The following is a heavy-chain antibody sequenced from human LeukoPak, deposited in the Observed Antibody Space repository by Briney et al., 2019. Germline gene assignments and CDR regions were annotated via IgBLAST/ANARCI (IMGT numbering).Heavy chain of an antibody. Sequence: TSETLSLTCAVYGGSFSGYYWSWIRQPPGKGLEWIGEINHSGGTNYNPSLKSRVTISVDTSKKQFSLKMYPVTAADTAVYYCARGLWSGSFLPPRWGQGTLVTVSS. V-gene: IGHV4-34*01. CDR1: GGSFSGYY. CDR3: ARGLWSGSFLPPR. CDR2: INHSGGT. D-gene: IGHD1-26*01. J-gene: IGHJ4*02.